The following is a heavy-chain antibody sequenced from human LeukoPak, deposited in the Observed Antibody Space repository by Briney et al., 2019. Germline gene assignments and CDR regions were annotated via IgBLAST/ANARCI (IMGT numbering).Heavy chain of an antibody. V-gene: IGHV1-46*01. J-gene: IGHJ3*02. CDR1: GYTFTSYY. D-gene: IGHD3-9*01. CDR2: INPSGGST. CDR3: ARDRVLRYFDWFHAFDI. Sequence: ASVKVSCEASGYTFTSYYMHWVRQAPGQGLEWMGIINPSGGSTSYAQKFQGRVTMTRDTSTSTVYMELSSLRSEDTAVYYCARDRVLRYFDWFHAFDIWGQGTMVTVSS.